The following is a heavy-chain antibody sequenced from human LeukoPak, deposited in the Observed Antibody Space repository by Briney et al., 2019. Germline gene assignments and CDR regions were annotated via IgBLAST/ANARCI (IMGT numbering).Heavy chain of an antibody. CDR2: ISYDGSNK. CDR3: ARGGGYSYGSFDY. D-gene: IGHD5-18*01. V-gene: IGHV3-30*04. J-gene: IGHJ4*02. Sequence: GGSLRLSCAASGFTFSSYAMSWVRQAPGKGLEWVAVISYDGSNKYYADSVKGRFTISRDNSKNTLYLQMSSLRAEDTAVYYCARGGGYSYGSFDYWGQGTLVTVSS. CDR1: GFTFSSYA.